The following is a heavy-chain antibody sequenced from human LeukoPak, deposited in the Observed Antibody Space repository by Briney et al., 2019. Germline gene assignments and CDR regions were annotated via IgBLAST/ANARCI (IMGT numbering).Heavy chain of an antibody. CDR3: ARCTTGRTFGSLREIKRSREIDY. Sequence: GGSLRLSCAASGFTFSSYSINWVRQAPGKGLEWVSSISSSSSYIYYADSVKGRFTISRDNAKNSLHLQMNSLRVGDTAVYYCARCTTGRTFGSLREIKRSREIDYWGQGTLVTVSS. V-gene: IGHV3-21*06. CDR2: ISSSSSYI. D-gene: IGHD1-1*01. CDR1: GFTFSSYS. J-gene: IGHJ4*02.